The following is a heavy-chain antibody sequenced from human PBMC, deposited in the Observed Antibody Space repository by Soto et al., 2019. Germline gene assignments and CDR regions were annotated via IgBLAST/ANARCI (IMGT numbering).Heavy chain of an antibody. J-gene: IGHJ4*02. D-gene: IGHD3-9*01. V-gene: IGHV4-39*01. Sequence: SETLSLTCTVSGGSISSSSYYWGWTRQPPGKGLEWIGIIYYSGSTYYNPSLKSRVIISADTSKNQFSLKLTSVTAADTAVYYCARGYDILTGPPDYWGQGTLVTVSS. CDR3: ARGYDILTGPPDY. CDR2: IYYSGST. CDR1: GGSISSSSYY.